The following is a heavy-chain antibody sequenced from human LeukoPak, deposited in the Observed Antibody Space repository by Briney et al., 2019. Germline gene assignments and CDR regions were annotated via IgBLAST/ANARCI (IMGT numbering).Heavy chain of an antibody. D-gene: IGHD3-16*01. J-gene: IGHJ6*02. CDR2: IYSGGST. V-gene: IGHV3-53*01. Sequence: GGSLRLSCAASGFTVSSNYMSWVRQAPGKGLEWVSVIYSGGSTYHADSVKGRFTISRDNSKNTLYLQMNSLRAEDTAVYYCARGRGGLYGMDVWGQGTTVTVSS. CDR3: ARGRGGLYGMDV. CDR1: GFTVSSNY.